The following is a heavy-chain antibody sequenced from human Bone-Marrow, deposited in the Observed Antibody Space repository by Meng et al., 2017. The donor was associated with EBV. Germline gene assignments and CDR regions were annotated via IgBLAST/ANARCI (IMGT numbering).Heavy chain of an antibody. J-gene: IGHJ4*02. D-gene: IGHD3-10*01. V-gene: IGHV4-39*07. Sequence: QLQLQQSGPGLVKPWGTLSLLCTVSGGSISSMSYYWGWIRQPPGKGLEWIGSIYYSGSTYYNPSLKSRVTISVDTSKNQFSLKLSSVTAADTAVYYCASRYGSGSYYFDYWGQGTLVTVSS. CDR1: GGSISSMSYY. CDR2: IYYSGST. CDR3: ASRYGSGSYYFDY.